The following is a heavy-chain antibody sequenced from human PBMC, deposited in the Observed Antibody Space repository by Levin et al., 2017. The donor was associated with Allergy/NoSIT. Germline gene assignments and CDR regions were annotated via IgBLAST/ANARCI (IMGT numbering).Heavy chain of an antibody. CDR2: ISSSGSTI. CDR3: ARQLGNFWSGYNYFDY. J-gene: IGHJ4*02. Sequence: GGSLRLSCAASGFTFSSYEMNWVRQAPGKGLEWVSYISSSGSTIYYADSVKGRFTISRDNAKNSLYLQMNSLRAEYTAVYYCARQLGNFWSGYNYFDYWGQGTLVTVSS. D-gene: IGHD3-3*01. CDR1: GFTFSSYE. V-gene: IGHV3-48*03.